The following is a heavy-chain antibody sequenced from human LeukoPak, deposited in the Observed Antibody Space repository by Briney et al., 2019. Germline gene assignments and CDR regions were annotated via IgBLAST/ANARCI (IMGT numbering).Heavy chain of an antibody. CDR3: ASGMVVVAATFDY. V-gene: IGHV1-69*06. CDR1: GGTFRSYA. CDR2: IIPIFGTA. J-gene: IGHJ4*02. Sequence: ASVKVSCKASGGTFRSYAISWVRQAPGQGLEWMGGIIPIFGTANYAQKFQGRVTITADKSTSTAYMELSSLRSEDTAVYYCASGMVVVAATFDYWGQGTLVTVSS. D-gene: IGHD2-15*01.